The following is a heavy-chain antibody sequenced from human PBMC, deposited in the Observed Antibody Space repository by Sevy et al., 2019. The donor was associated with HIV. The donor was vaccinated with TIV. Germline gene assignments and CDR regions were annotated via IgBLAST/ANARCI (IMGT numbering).Heavy chain of an antibody. CDR2: MNPNSGNT. Sequence: ASVKVSCKASGYTFTSYDINWVRQATGQGLEWMGWMNPNSGNTGYAQKFQGRVTMTRNTSISTAYMELSSLRSEDTAVYYCARGVPHYYDSSGYYDWGQGALVTVSS. CDR3: ARGVPHYYDSSGYYD. CDR1: GYTFTSYD. D-gene: IGHD3-22*01. V-gene: IGHV1-8*01. J-gene: IGHJ4*02.